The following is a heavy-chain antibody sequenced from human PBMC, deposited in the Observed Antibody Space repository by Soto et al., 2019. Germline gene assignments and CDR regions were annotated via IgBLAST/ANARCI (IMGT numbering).Heavy chain of an antibody. CDR3: ARLLRGADWYFDL. V-gene: IGHV4-30-4*08. J-gene: IGHJ2*01. CDR1: GGSINGAGYY. D-gene: IGHD1-26*01. Sequence: SETLSLTCNVSGGSINGAGYYWSWIRQPPGKGLEWIGYIYYSGSTYYNPSLKSRVTISVDTSKNQFSLKLSSVTAADTAVYYCARLLRGADWYFDLWGRGTLVTV. CDR2: IYYSGST.